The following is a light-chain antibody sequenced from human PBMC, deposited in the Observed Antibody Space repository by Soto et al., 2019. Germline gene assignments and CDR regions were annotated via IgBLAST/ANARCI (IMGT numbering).Light chain of an antibody. J-gene: IGLJ3*02. CDR3: LLSYSGARV. CDR1: TGAVTSGHY. CDR2: DTT. Sequence: QAVVTQEPSLTVSPGGTVTLTCDSSTGAVTSGHYPFWFQQKPGQAPRTLIYDTTNKASWTPARFSGSLLGGKAALTLSGAQPVDEADYYCLLSYSGARVFGGGTKLTVL. V-gene: IGLV7-46*01.